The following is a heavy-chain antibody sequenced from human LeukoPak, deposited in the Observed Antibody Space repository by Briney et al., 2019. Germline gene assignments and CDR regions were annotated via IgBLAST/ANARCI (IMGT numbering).Heavy chain of an antibody. J-gene: IGHJ4*02. CDR1: GGSISSSNW. D-gene: IGHD5-12*01. Sequence: KSSETLSLTCAVSGGSISSSNWWSWVRQPPGKGLEWIGEIDHSGSTRYNPSLKSRVTILIDTSKNQFSLKLKSVTAADMAVYYCARRRLGYDVAPLRGWGQGTLVTVSS. V-gene: IGHV4-4*02. CDR2: IDHSGST. CDR3: ARRRLGYDVAPLRG.